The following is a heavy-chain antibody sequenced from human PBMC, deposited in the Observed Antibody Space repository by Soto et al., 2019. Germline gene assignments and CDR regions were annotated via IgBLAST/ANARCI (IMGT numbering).Heavy chain of an antibody. Sequence: SETLSLTCTVSGGSISSGGYYWSWIRQHPGKGLEWIGYIYYSGSTYYNPSLKSRVTISVDTSKNQFSLKLSSVTAADTAVYYCARGFRWEGFDYWGQGTLVTVSS. CDR3: ARGFRWEGFDY. V-gene: IGHV4-31*03. J-gene: IGHJ4*02. CDR2: IYYSGST. D-gene: IGHD1-26*01. CDR1: GGSISSGGYY.